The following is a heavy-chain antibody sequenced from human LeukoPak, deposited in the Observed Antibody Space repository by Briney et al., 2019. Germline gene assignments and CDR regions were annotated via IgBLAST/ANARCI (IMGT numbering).Heavy chain of an antibody. Sequence: PGRSLRLSCAASGFTFGSYAMHWVRQAPGKGLEWVAVISYDGSNKYYADSVKGRFTISRDNSKNTLYLQMNSLRAEDTAVYYCARDQAYYDSSGYAWYFDYWGQGTLVTVSS. CDR3: ARDQAYYDSSGYAWYFDY. V-gene: IGHV3-30-3*01. CDR1: GFTFGSYA. CDR2: ISYDGSNK. J-gene: IGHJ4*02. D-gene: IGHD3-22*01.